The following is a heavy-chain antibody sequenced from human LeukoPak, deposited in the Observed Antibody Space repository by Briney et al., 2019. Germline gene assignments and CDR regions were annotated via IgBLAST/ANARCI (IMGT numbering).Heavy chain of an antibody. CDR2: IYSGGST. CDR3: AKDLNSLLITFGGPSGQFEFDY. CDR1: GFTVSSNY. V-gene: IGHV3-53*01. J-gene: IGHJ4*02. Sequence: GGSLRLSCAASGFTVSSNYMSWVRQAPGKGLEWVSVIYSGGSTYYADSVKGRFTISRDISKNTLYLQMNSLRVEDTAVYYCAKDLNSLLITFGGPSGQFEFDYWGQGALVTVSS. D-gene: IGHD3-16*01.